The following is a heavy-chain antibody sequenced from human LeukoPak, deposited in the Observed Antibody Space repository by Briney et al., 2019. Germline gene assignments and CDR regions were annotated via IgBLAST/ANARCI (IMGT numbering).Heavy chain of an antibody. J-gene: IGHJ4*02. Sequence: GGSLRLSCAASGSTFSSYAMSWVRQAPGKGLEWVSAISGSGGGTYYADSVKGRFSISRDNSKNTLDLQMNSLRAEDTAVYYCAKGASGNSMWYFDYWGQGTLVTVSS. CDR3: AKGASGNSMWYFDY. CDR2: ISGSGGGT. D-gene: IGHD1-26*01. CDR1: GSTFSSYA. V-gene: IGHV3-23*01.